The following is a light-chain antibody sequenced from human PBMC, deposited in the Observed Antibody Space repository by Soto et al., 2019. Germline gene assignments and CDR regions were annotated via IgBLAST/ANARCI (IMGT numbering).Light chain of an antibody. CDR3: QQSYDTPPWT. CDR2: DAS. CDR1: QSISTY. J-gene: IGKJ1*01. V-gene: IGKV1-39*01. Sequence: DIQMTQSPSSLSASVGDRVTITCRASQSISTYLNWYQQKPGKAPNLLISDASSLQSGAPSRFXGSGSGTDFNLTISSLQPEDFATYYCQQSYDTPPWTFGQGTKVEIK.